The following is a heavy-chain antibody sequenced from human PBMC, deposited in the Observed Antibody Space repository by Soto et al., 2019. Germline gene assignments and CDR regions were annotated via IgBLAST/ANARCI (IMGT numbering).Heavy chain of an antibody. CDR2: IYYSGST. Sequence: PSETLSLTCTVSGGSISSRGYYWGWIRQPPGKGLEWIGTIYYSGSTYYNPSLKSRVTISVDTSKNQFSLKLTSVTAADAALYCCARDFFDSSDYTTNWFDPWGQGTLVTVSS. D-gene: IGHD3-22*01. J-gene: IGHJ5*02. CDR3: ARDFFDSSDYTTNWFDP. CDR1: GGSISSRGYY. V-gene: IGHV4-39*01.